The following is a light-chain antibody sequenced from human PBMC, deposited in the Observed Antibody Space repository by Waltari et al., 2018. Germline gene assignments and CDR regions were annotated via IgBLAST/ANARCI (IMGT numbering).Light chain of an antibody. Sequence: QSALTQPPPASGSPGPSVPISCPGTSSAIGGYNYVSLYQHHPDKAPKLMIYEVSKRPSGVPDRFSGSKSDNTASLTVSGLQAEDEADYYCSSYAGSDNFVVFGGGTKLTVL. CDR1: SSAIGGYNY. CDR3: SSYAGSDNFVV. CDR2: EVS. V-gene: IGLV2-8*01. J-gene: IGLJ2*01.